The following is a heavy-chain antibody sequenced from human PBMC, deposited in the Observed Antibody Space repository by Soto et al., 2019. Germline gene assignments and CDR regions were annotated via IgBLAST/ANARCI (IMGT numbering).Heavy chain of an antibody. J-gene: IGHJ4*02. CDR3: AKDYYTYGYVGGPFDN. CDR2: ISSDGTNK. D-gene: IGHD5-18*01. V-gene: IGHV3-30*18. Sequence: PLRRYCATSGYTFRSYGMHWVRKAPGKGLEWVAGISSDGTNKFSADFVKGRFTISRDNSKNTVYLEMNSLRSEDSALYYCAKDYYTYGYVGGPFDNWGQGTPVTVSS. CDR1: GYTFRSYG.